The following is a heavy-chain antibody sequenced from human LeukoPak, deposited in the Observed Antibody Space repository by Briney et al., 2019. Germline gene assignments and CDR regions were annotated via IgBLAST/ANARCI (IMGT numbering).Heavy chain of an antibody. CDR2: MKPNNGKT. Sequence: ASVKVSCKASGYSFTSHDINWVRQATGQGLEWMGWMKPNNGKTGYAQKFQGRVTMTSETSISTAYMELSSLKSEDTAVYYCVRWADTPFDYWGQGTLVTVSS. J-gene: IGHJ4*02. CDR3: VRWADTPFDY. V-gene: IGHV1-8*01. CDR1: GYSFTSHD. D-gene: IGHD5-18*01.